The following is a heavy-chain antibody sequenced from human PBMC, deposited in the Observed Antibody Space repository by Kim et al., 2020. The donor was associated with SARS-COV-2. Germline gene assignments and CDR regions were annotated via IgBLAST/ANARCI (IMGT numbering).Heavy chain of an antibody. CDR1: GYSFTSYW. Sequence: GESLKISCKGSGYSFTSYWIGWVRQMPGKGLEWMGIIYPGDSDTRYSPSFQGQVTISADKSISTAYLQWSSLKASDTAMYYCARHTVNYDFWSGYSDYWGQGTLVTVSS. J-gene: IGHJ4*02. CDR3: ARHTVNYDFWSGYSDY. CDR2: IYPGDSDT. V-gene: IGHV5-51*01. D-gene: IGHD3-3*01.